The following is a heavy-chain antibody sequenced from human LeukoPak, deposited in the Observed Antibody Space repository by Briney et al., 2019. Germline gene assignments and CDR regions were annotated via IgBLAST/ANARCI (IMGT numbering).Heavy chain of an antibody. CDR2: IYYSGST. D-gene: IGHD3-3*01. V-gene: IGHV4-59*01. J-gene: IGHJ6*03. CDR1: GGSISSYY. CDR3: ARAVFERDYYYYYMDV. Sequence: PSETLSLTCTVSGGSISSYYWSWIRQPPGKGLEWIGYIYYSGSTNYNPSLKSRVTISVDTSKNQFSLKLSSVTAADTAVYYCARAVFERDYYYYYMDVWGKGTTVTISS.